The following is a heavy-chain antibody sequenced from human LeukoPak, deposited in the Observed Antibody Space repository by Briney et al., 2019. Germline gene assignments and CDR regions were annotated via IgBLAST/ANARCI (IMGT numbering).Heavy chain of an antibody. CDR2: ISWNSGSI. D-gene: IGHD3-3*01. CDR1: GFTFDDYA. J-gene: IGHJ4*02. Sequence: PGGSLRLSCAASGFTFDDYAMHRVRQAPGKGLEWVSGISWNSGSIGYADSVKGRFTISRDNAKNSLYLQMNSLRAEDMALYYCAKGSPKGDFWSGYLYYFDYWGQGTLVTVSS. V-gene: IGHV3-9*03. CDR3: AKGSPKGDFWSGYLYYFDY.